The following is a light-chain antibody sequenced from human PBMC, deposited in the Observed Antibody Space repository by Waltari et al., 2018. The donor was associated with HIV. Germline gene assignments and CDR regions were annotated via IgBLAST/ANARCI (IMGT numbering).Light chain of an antibody. Sequence: SSELTQPPSVSVSPGQTARISCSGDTLSKQYAYWYQQKPGQAPVVVIIKDTERPSGIPERFSGSSSGTTVTLTIRGVQAEDEVDYYCQSSDNSEHMIFGGGTKLTVL. J-gene: IGLJ2*01. V-gene: IGLV3-25*03. CDR3: QSSDNSEHMI. CDR2: KDT. CDR1: TLSKQY.